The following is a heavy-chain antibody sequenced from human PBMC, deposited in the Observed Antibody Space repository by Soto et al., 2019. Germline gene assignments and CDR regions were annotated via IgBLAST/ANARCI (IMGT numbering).Heavy chain of an antibody. J-gene: IGHJ4*02. D-gene: IGHD3-22*01. CDR1: GYSFAGYW. V-gene: IGHV5-10-1*01. CDR2: IDPSDSQT. Sequence: GESLKISCKGSGYSFAGYWITWVRQKPGKGLEWMGRIDPSDSQTYYSPSFRGHVTISATKSITTVFLQWSSLRAPDTAMYYCARQIYDSDTGPNFQYYFDSWGQGTPVTVSS. CDR3: ARQIYDSDTGPNFQYYFDS.